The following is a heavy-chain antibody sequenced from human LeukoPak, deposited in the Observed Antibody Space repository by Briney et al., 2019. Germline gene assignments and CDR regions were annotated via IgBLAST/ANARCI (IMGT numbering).Heavy chain of an antibody. CDR3: VRECEGPLSKDFDY. Sequence: ASVKVSCKSSGFTFTDHYIHWVHQAPGQGLEWMGYIGPHSTFTSSPQEFQGRVTMTRDTSMTTAYMELTRLTSDDTAVYYCVRECEGPLSKDFDYWGQGTLVTVSS. CDR1: GFTFTDHY. V-gene: IGHV1-2*02. J-gene: IGHJ4*02. D-gene: IGHD2/OR15-2a*01. CDR2: IGPHSTFT.